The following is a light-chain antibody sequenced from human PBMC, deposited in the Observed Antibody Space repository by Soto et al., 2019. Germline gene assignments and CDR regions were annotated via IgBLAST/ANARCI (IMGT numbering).Light chain of an antibody. CDR2: AAS. CDR1: QSISNY. CDR3: QQSYSTLFA. V-gene: IGKV1-39*01. J-gene: IGKJ3*01. Sequence: DIPMTQSPSSLSASVGDRVTITCRASQSISNYLNWYQQKPAKAPKLLIYAASSLQSGVPSRFSGSGSGTDCTLTIRSLQPEDFATYYCQQSYSTLFAFGPGTNVDIK.